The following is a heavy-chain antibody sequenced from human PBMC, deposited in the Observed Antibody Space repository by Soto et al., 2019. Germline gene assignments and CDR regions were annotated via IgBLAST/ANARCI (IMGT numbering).Heavy chain of an antibody. CDR2: IKKRADGGTA. CDR3: ARGGVSTRTFDY. D-gene: IGHD3-3*01. Sequence: GGSLRLSCAASGFTFSNAWMNWVRQAPGKGLEWVGRIKKRADGGTADHATPVKGRFTISRDDSKDTLYLQMNSLKTEDTAMYYCARGGVSTRTFDYWGQGTPVTVSS. V-gene: IGHV3-15*01. CDR1: GFTFSNAW. J-gene: IGHJ4*02.